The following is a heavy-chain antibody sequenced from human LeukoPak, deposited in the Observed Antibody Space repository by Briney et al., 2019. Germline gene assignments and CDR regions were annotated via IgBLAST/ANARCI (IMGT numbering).Heavy chain of an antibody. CDR1: GDSVSSNSAA. CDR2: TYYRSKWYN. V-gene: IGHV6-1*01. CDR3: ARTGDYYGSGSYPDY. Sequence: SQTLSLTCAISGDSVSSNSAAWNWIRQSPSRGLEWLGRTYYRSKWYNDYAVSVKSRLTINPVTSKNQFSLQLNSVTPEDTPVYYCARTGDYYGSGSYPDYWGQGTLVTVSS. J-gene: IGHJ4*02. D-gene: IGHD3-10*01.